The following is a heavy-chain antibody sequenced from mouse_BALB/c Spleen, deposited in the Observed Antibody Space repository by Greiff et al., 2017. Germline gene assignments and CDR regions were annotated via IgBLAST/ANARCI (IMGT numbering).Heavy chain of an antibody. J-gene: IGHJ3*01. CDR3: ARDGEVFAY. Sequence: EVKLVESGPGLVKPSQSLSLTCSVTGYSITSGYYWNWIRQFPGNKLEWMGYISYDGSNNYNPSLKNRISITRDTSKNQFFLKLNSVTTEDTATYYCARDGEVFAYWGQGTLVTVSA. CDR1: GYSITSGYY. V-gene: IGHV3-6*02. CDR2: ISYDGSN.